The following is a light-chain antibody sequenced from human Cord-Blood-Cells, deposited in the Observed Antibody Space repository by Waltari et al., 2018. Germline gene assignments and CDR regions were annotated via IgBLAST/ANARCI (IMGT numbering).Light chain of an antibody. V-gene: IGLV2-14*01. CDR3: SSYTSSSTRV. CDR2: DVS. CDR1: RSDVGGYNY. J-gene: IGLJ3*02. Sequence: QSALTQPASVSGSPGQSITISCTGTRSDVGGYNYGSWYQQHPGKAPKLLIYDVSTRPSGVSNRFSGSKSGNTASLTISGLQAEDEADYYCSSYTSSSTRVFGGGTKLTVL.